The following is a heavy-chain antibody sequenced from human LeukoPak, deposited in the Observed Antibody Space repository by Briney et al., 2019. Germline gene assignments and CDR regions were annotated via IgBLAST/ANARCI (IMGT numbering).Heavy chain of an antibody. Sequence: ASVTVSCKASGYTFTSYGISWVGQAPGQGVEGMGWISAYNGNTNYAQKLQGRVTMTTDTSTSTAYMELRSLRSDDTAVYYCARDGNDYGDYGYWFDPWGQGTLVTVSS. CDR3: ARDGNDYGDYGYWFDP. CDR2: ISAYNGNT. J-gene: IGHJ5*02. CDR1: GYTFTSYG. V-gene: IGHV1-18*01. D-gene: IGHD4-17*01.